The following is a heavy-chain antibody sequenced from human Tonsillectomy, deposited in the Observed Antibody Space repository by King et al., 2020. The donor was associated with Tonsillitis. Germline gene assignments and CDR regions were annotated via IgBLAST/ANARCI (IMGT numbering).Heavy chain of an antibody. J-gene: IGHJ6*02. D-gene: IGHD3-9*01. Sequence: VQLVESGGGLVKPGGSLRLSCAASGFIFSSYSMNWVRQAPGKGLEWVSSISSSSSYIYYADSVKGRFTISRDNAKNSLYLQMNSLRAEDTAVYYCARGDDILTGYYYYGMDVWGQGTPLTVSS. V-gene: IGHV3-21*01. CDR1: GFIFSSYS. CDR3: ARGDDILTGYYYYGMDV. CDR2: ISSSSSYI.